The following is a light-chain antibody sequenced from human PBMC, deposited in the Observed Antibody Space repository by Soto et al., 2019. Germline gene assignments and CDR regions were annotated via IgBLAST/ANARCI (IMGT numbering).Light chain of an antibody. CDR1: QTVINNY. CDR2: DAS. J-gene: IGKJ5*01. Sequence: EIVLTQSPDTLSSSPGERPTLSCRASQTVINNYIAWYQQRPGQAPRLLIYDASTRATGIPDRFSGSASGTDFTLTISRLEPEDFTVYYCQQYSDSPPFTFGQGTRLDI. CDR3: QQYSDSPPFT. V-gene: IGKV3-20*01.